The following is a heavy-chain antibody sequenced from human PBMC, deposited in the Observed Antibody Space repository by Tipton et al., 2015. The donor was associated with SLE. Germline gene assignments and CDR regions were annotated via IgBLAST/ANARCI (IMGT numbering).Heavy chain of an antibody. CDR2: INHSGST. CDR1: GFTVSSNY. CDR3: ARGEDYYDSSGSY. V-gene: IGHV4-34*01. J-gene: IGHJ4*02. D-gene: IGHD3-22*01. Sequence: LRLSCAASGFTVSSNYMSWVRQAPGKGLEWIGEINHSGSTNYNPSLKSRVTISVDTSKNQFSLKLSSVTAADTAVYYCARGEDYYDSSGSYWGQGTLVTVSS.